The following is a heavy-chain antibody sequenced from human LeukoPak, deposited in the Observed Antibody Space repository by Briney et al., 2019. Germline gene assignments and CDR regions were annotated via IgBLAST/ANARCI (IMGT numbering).Heavy chain of an antibody. V-gene: IGHV1-18*01. J-gene: IGHJ6*03. D-gene: IGHD2-15*01. CDR2: ISPYNSHR. CDR3: ANVAKGRYFFYYIDV. Sequence: ASVTVSFEASGHSSNTFGITWVRQAPGQGLEWIGWISPYNSHRKYADKFQGRVTMTADTSTTTSYMELRSLRSDDTAVYFCANVAKGRYFFYYIDVWWRGTTLAVS. CDR1: GHSSNTFG.